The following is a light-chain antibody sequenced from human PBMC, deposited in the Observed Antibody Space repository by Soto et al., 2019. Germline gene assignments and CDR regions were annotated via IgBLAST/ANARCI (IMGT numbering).Light chain of an antibody. J-gene: IGLJ1*01. CDR2: EVT. CDR3: TSYTRDTALV. V-gene: IGLV2-14*01. CDR1: SSDIGVFNY. Sequence: QSVLTQPASVSGSPGQSITISCTGSSSDIGVFNYVSWYQQTPGNAPKIIIFEVTNRPSGVSNRFSGSKSGSTASLTISGLQAEDEADYHCTSYTRDTALVFGTGTKLTVL.